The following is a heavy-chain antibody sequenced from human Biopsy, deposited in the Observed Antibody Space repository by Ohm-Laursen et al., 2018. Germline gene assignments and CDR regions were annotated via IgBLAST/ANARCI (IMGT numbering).Heavy chain of an antibody. CDR3: AKDRYNYTPIGGFSMDV. D-gene: IGHD5-18*01. Sequence: SLRLSCAASGFSFSSYGMHWVRQALGKGLEWVAFIFYDGSNTYYADSVKGRFTTSRDNSRDTLYLQMSSLRAEDTAVYYCAKDRYNYTPIGGFSMDVWGQGTTVTVSS. J-gene: IGHJ6*02. V-gene: IGHV3-30*18. CDR2: IFYDGSNT. CDR1: GFSFSSYG.